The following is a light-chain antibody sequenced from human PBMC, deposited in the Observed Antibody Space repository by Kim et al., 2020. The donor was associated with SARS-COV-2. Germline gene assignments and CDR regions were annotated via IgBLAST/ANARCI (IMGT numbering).Light chain of an antibody. V-gene: IGKV3-15*01. CDR1: QSVSSN. CDR3: QQYNNGHRPYT. J-gene: IGKJ2*01. Sequence: EIVMTQSPATLSVSPGERATLSCRASQSVSSNLAWYQQKPGQAPRLLIYGASTRATGIPARFSGSGSGTEFTLTISSLQSEDFAVYYCQQYNNGHRPYTFGQGTKLEI. CDR2: GAS.